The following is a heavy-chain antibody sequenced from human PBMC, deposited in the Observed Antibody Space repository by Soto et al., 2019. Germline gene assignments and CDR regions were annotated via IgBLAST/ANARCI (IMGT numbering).Heavy chain of an antibody. CDR2: LNGDGSIT. J-gene: IGHJ4*02. CDR3: ARHPYQSAPFDY. Sequence: GVSKRLWCGLAGVTCRTYGGRCVRQPPGWGLVWVSLLNGDGSITNYADSVRGRFTISRHNAKNTIYLQMSSLRAEATAVYYCARHPYQSAPFDYSAQAAFVTVSS. V-gene: IGHV3-74*01. CDR1: GVTCRTYG.